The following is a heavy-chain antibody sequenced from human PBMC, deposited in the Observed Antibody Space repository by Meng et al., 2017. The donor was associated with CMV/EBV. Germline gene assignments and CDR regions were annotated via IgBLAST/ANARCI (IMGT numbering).Heavy chain of an antibody. D-gene: IGHD3-16*01. CDR2: IRSKGYGETT. V-gene: IGHV3-49*04. J-gene: IGHJ4*02. Sequence: SCIASGFKFGDYVMSWVRQAPGKGLEWVGFIRSKGYGETTEYAASVKGRFTISRDDSKGIAYLQMNSLRTEDTAMYHCTRDWGDYDYVWGSDWGQGTLVTVSS. CDR1: GFKFGDYV. CDR3: TRDWGDYDYVWGSD.